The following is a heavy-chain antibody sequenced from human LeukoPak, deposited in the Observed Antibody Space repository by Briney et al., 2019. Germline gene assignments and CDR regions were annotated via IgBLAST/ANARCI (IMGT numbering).Heavy chain of an antibody. J-gene: IGHJ4*02. CDR1: GFTVSGNY. Sequence: PGGSLRLSCAASGFTVSGNYMNWVRQAPGKGLEWVAVIYRGGTTYYADSVKGRFTISRDNSKNTLYLQMNSLRAEDTAVYYCARMAKYYDILTGYVDYWGQGTLVTVSS. CDR3: ARMAKYYDILTGYVDY. CDR2: IYRGGTT. D-gene: IGHD3-9*01. V-gene: IGHV3-53*05.